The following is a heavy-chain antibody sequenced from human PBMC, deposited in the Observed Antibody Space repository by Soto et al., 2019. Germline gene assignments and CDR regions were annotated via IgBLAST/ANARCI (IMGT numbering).Heavy chain of an antibody. D-gene: IGHD1-7*01. Sequence: GGSLRLSCAASGFTFANAWMSWVRQAPGKGPEWVGRVRSRADGGTTDYAAPVKGRFTISRDDSENTLYLQMNSLKIDDTAVYYCRRDWDYPVLWGQGTLVTVSS. V-gene: IGHV3-15*01. J-gene: IGHJ4*02. CDR3: RRDWDYPVL. CDR1: GFTFANAW. CDR2: VRSRADGGTT.